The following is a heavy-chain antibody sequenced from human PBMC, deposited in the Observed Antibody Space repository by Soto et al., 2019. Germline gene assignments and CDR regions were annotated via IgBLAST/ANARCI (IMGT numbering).Heavy chain of an antibody. D-gene: IGHD3-3*01. J-gene: IGHJ3*02. V-gene: IGHV1-8*01. CDR1: GYTFTSYD. CDR3: ASPARNYDFWSGYSFDI. Sequence: ASVKVSCKAYGYTFTSYDINWVRQATGQGLEWMGWMNPNSGNTGYAQKFQGRVTMTRNTSISTAYMELSSLRSEDTAVYYCASPARNYDFWSGYSFDIWGQGTMVTVSS. CDR2: MNPNSGNT.